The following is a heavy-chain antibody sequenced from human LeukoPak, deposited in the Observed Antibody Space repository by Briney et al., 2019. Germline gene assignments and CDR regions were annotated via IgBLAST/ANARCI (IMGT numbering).Heavy chain of an antibody. V-gene: IGHV3-66*01. CDR1: GFTVSSNY. J-gene: IGHJ6*02. CDR3: ARDVYCSSTSCYYNFDYYYGMDV. Sequence: GGSLRLSCAASGFTVSSNYMSWVRQAPGKGLEWVSVIYSGGSTYYADSVKGRFTISRDNSKNTLYLQMNSLRAKDTAVYYCARDVYCSSTSCYYNFDYYYGMDVWGQGTTVTVSS. D-gene: IGHD2-2*01. CDR2: IYSGGST.